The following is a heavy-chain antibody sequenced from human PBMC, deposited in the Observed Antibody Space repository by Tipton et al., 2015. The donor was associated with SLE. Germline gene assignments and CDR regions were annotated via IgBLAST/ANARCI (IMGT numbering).Heavy chain of an antibody. CDR2: INHSGST. CDR3: ARLPSRLGGWELLTFDY. V-gene: IGHV4-34*01. CDR1: GGSFSGYY. Sequence: TLSLTCAVYGGSFSGYYWSWIRQPPGKGLEWIGEINHSGSTNYNPSLKSRVTISVDTSKNQFSLKLSSVTAADTAVYYCARLPSRLGGWELLTFDYWGQGTLVTVSS. D-gene: IGHD1-26*01. J-gene: IGHJ4*02.